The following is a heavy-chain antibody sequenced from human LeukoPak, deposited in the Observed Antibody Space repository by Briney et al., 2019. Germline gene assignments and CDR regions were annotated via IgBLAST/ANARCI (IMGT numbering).Heavy chain of an antibody. CDR2: ISSSSSYI. D-gene: IGHD4-23*01. V-gene: IGHV3-21*01. Sequence: KPGGSLRLSCAASGFTFSSYSMNWVRQAPGKGLEWVSSISSSSSYIYYADSVKGRFTISRDNAKNSLYLQMNSLRAEDTAVYYCARAGHYGGNPRPDAFDIWGQGTMVTVSS. CDR1: GFTFSSYS. CDR3: ARAGHYGGNPRPDAFDI. J-gene: IGHJ3*02.